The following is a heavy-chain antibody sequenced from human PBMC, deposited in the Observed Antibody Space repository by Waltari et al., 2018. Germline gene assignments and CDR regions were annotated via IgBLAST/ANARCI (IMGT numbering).Heavy chain of an antibody. D-gene: IGHD6-13*01. CDR2: IYYSGST. CDR1: GGSISSYD. Sequence: QVQLQESGPGLVKPSETLSLTCTVSGGSISSYDWSVIRQPPGKGLEWIGYIYYSGSTTYNPSLKSRVTRSVDTSKNQFSLKLSAVTAADPAVYYCASSAAAGTGGFDYWGQGTLVTVSS. CDR3: ASSAAAGTGGFDY. V-gene: IGHV4-59*01. J-gene: IGHJ4*02.